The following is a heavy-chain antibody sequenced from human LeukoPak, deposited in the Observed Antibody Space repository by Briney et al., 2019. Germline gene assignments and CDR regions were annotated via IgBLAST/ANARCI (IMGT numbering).Heavy chain of an antibody. D-gene: IGHD6-19*01. CDR2: IKKDGSEE. J-gene: IGHJ4*02. Sequence: GGSLRLSCAASGFTFSFYWMSWVRQAPGKGLEWVANIKKDGSEEYYVDSVKGRFTITRGNAQNSLYLQMNSLRAEDTAVYYCARFYDTGWYGHFDYWGQGALVAVSS. CDR1: GFTFSFYW. CDR3: ARFYDTGWYGHFDY. V-gene: IGHV3-7*01.